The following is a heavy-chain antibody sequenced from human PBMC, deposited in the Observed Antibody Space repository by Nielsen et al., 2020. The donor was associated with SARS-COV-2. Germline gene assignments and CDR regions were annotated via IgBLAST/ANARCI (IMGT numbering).Heavy chain of an antibody. J-gene: IGHJ4*02. CDR3: ARGNGWGSYFDY. D-gene: IGHD7-27*01. V-gene: IGHV3-30*01. Sequence: DSVKGRFTISRDNSKNTLYLQINSLRAEATAVYYCARGNGWGSYFDYWGQGTLVTVSS.